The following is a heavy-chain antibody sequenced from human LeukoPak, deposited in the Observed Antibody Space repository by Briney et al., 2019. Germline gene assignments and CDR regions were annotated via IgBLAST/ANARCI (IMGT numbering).Heavy chain of an antibody. CDR3: ARRVLYNLLVVGQSSADGMDV. V-gene: IGHV4-30-4*01. D-gene: IGHD2-2*01. Sequence: SQTLSLTCTVSGGSISSGDYYWSWIRQPPGKGLEWIGYIYYSGSTYYNPSLKSRVTISVDTSKNQFSLKLSSVTAADTAVYYCARRVLYNLLVVGQSSADGMDVWGQGTTVTVSS. CDR1: GGSISSGDYY. J-gene: IGHJ6*02. CDR2: IYYSGST.